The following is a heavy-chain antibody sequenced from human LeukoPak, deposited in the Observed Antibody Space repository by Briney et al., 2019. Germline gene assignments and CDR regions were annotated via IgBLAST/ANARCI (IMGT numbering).Heavy chain of an antibody. V-gene: IGHV1-18*04. J-gene: IGHJ1*01. Sequence: GASVKVSRKASGYTFTSRGFSWVRQAPGQGLEWMGWINADNGNTNYAQKLQGRVTMTTDTSTSTAYMELRSLRSDDTAVYYCARDEISGGWYNHWGQGTLVTVSS. CDR2: INADNGNT. CDR1: GYTFTSRG. D-gene: IGHD6-19*01. CDR3: ARDEISGGWYNH.